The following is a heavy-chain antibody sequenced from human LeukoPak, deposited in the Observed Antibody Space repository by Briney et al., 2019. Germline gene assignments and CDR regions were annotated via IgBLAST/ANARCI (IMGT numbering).Heavy chain of an antibody. CDR2: ISGSGGST. V-gene: IGHV3-23*01. CDR1: GFTFSIYA. Sequence: GGSLRLSCAASGFTFSIYAMSWVRQAPGKGLEWVSAISGSGGSTYYADSVKGRFTISRDNSKNTLYLQMNSLRAEDTAVYYCAKDPYYDFWSGYYNGLGAFDIWGQGTMVTVSS. CDR3: AKDPYYDFWSGYYNGLGAFDI. J-gene: IGHJ3*02. D-gene: IGHD3-3*01.